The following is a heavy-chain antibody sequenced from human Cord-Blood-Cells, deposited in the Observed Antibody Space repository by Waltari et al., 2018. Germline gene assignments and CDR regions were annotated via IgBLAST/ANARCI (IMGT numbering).Heavy chain of an antibody. CDR1: GGSFSGYY. D-gene: IGHD6-13*01. J-gene: IGHJ4*02. V-gene: IGHV4-34*01. CDR2: INHSGST. CDR3: ARGAAAGTHDY. Sequence: QVQLQQWGAGLLKPSETLSLTCAVYGGSFSGYYWSWSRQPPGKGLEWIGEINHSGSTNSNPSLKCRVTISVDTSKNQFSLKLSSVTAADTAVYYCARGAAAGTHDYWGQGTLVTVSS.